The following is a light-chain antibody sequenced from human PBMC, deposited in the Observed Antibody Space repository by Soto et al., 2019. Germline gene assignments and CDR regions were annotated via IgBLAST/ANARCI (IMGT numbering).Light chain of an antibody. CDR1: SSDVGGYNY. J-gene: IGLJ3*02. CDR3: SSYTSSSTLPNWV. Sequence: QSALTQPASVSGSPGQSITISCTGTSSDVGGYNYVSWYQQHPGKAPKLMIYDVSNRPSGVSNRFSGSKSGNTASLTISGRQAEDEADYYCSSYTSSSTLPNWVFGGGTKLTVL. CDR2: DVS. V-gene: IGLV2-14*01.